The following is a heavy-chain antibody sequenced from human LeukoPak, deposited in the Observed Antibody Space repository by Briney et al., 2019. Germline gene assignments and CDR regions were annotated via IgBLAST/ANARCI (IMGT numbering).Heavy chain of an antibody. V-gene: IGHV1-18*01. CDR1: GYTFTHQG. Sequence: GASVKVSGKASGYTFTHQGISWVRQAPGQGLEWMGWISCYNGDTNYAQKFQGRVTMSTDTSTTTAYMELTGLRSDDTAVYYCMRDPTNTSGRYAYFDYWGQGTLVTVSS. CDR2: ISCYNGDT. J-gene: IGHJ4*02. CDR3: MRDPTNTSGRYAYFDY. D-gene: IGHD6-19*01.